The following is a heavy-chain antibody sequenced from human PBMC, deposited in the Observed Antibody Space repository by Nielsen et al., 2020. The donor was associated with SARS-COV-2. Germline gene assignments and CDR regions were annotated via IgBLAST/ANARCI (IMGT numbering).Heavy chain of an antibody. CDR2: IRGSDGST. Sequence: GGSLRLSCAASGFTVSSNYMSWVRQAPGKGLEWVSSIRGSDGSTDYADSVKGRFTISRDNSKNTLYLQMNSLGADDTAIYYCTRRVAGGTMDVWGQGTTVTVSS. J-gene: IGHJ6*02. D-gene: IGHD6-19*01. CDR1: GFTVSSNY. CDR3: TRRVAGGTMDV. V-gene: IGHV3-53*01.